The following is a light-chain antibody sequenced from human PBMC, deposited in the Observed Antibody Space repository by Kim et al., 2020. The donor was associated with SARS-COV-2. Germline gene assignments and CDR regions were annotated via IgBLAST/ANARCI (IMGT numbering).Light chain of an antibody. CDR1: KLGDKY. CDR2: QDS. V-gene: IGLV3-1*01. CDR3: QAWDSSIVV. J-gene: IGLJ2*01. Sequence: VSPGQTASVTCSGDKLGDKYACWYQQKPGQSPVLVIYQDSKLPSGIPERFSGSNSGNTATLTISGTQAMDEADYYCQAWDSSIVVFGGGTQLTVL.